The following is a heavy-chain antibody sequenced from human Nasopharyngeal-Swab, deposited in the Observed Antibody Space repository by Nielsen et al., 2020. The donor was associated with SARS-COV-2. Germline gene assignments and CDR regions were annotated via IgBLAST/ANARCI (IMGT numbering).Heavy chain of an antibody. D-gene: IGHD1-26*01. V-gene: IGHV4-39*01. CDR2: IYYSGST. CDR3: ARQSSRYSGSSRGLIDY. Sequence: SETLSLTCTVSGGSISSSSYYWGWIRQPPGKGLEWIGSIYYSGSTYYNPSLKSRVTISVDTSKNQFSLKLSSVTAADTAVYYCARQSSRYSGSSRGLIDYWGQGTLVTVSS. J-gene: IGHJ4*02. CDR1: GGSISSSSYY.